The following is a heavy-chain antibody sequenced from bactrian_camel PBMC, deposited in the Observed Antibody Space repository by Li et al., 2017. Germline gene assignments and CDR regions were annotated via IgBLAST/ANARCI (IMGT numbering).Heavy chain of an antibody. CDR2: FRTDGVT. CDR3: ASLCADDICDGDDRSPDRRRCAH. D-gene: IGHD3*01. CDR1: GCTYSDLC. J-gene: IGHJ4*01. V-gene: IGHV3S57*01. Sequence: HVQLVESGGGSVQAGGSLRLSCQASGCTYSDLCMGWFRQAPGKERERVATFRTDGVTRYDDSVKGRFTISKDKEKHTLNLLMSSLKPEDTAMYFCASLCADDICDGDDRSPDRRRCAHWGRGTQVTVS.